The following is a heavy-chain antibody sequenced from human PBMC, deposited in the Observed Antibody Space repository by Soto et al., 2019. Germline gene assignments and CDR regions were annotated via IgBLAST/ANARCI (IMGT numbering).Heavy chain of an antibody. CDR3: ARWPTDYYDNSANYFLDY. CDR1: GYTFITYG. V-gene: IGHV1-18*01. CDR2: ISTYNGNT. J-gene: IGHJ4*02. Sequence: QVQLVQSGAEVKKPGASVKVSCKASGYTFITYGVSWVRQAPGQGLDWRGWISTYNGNTRYAERLQGRDTMTTDTTTNTAYMALRNLRSDDTAVYYCARWPTDYYDNSANYFLDYWGQGTLVTVSS. D-gene: IGHD3-22*01.